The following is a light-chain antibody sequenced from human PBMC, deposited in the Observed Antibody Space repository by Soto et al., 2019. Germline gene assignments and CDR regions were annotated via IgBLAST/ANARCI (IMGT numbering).Light chain of an antibody. CDR1: QSVSSY. CDR2: DAS. V-gene: IGKV3-11*01. Sequence: EIVLTQAPATLSLSPGERATLSCRASQSVSSYLAWYQQKPGQAPRLLIYDASNRATGIPDRFSGSGSGTDFTLTISSLEPEDFAVYYCQQRSNWPPWTFGQGTKVE. J-gene: IGKJ1*01. CDR3: QQRSNWPPWT.